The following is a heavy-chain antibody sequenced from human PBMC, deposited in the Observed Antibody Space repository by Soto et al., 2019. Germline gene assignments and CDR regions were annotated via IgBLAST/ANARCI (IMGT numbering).Heavy chain of an antibody. CDR2: IKSKTDGGTT. J-gene: IGHJ6*03. CDR3: TTVLVPVSDYYYYYYMDV. CDR1: GFTFSNAW. V-gene: IGHV3-15*01. D-gene: IGHD2-2*01. Sequence: GGSLRLSCAASGFTFSNAWMSWVRQAPGKGLEWVGRIKSKTDGGTTDYAAPVKGRFTISRDDSKNTLYLQMNSLKTEDTAVYYCTTVLVPVSDYYYYYYMDVWGKGTTVTVSS.